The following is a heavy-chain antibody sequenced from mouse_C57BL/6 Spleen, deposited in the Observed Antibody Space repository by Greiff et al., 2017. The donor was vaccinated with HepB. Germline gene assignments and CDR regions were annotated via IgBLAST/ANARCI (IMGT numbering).Heavy chain of an antibody. V-gene: IGHV5-4*01. CDR3: ARDGDGREDWYFDV. J-gene: IGHJ1*03. D-gene: IGHD1-1*01. CDR1: GFTFSSYA. CDR2: ISDGGSYT. Sequence: DVKVEESGGGLVKPGGSLKLSCAASGFTFSSYAMSWVRQTPEKRLEWVATISDGGSYTYYPDNVKGRFTISRDNAKNNLYLQMSHLKSEDTAMYYCARDGDGREDWYFDVWGTGTTVTVSS.